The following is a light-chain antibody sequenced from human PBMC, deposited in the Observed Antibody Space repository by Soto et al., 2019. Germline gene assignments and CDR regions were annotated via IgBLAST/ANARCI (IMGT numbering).Light chain of an antibody. J-gene: IGKJ1*01. CDR3: QHYNSYSEA. CDR1: QSVYVN. V-gene: IGKV3-15*01. Sequence: EVMITQPPATLSVSPCERVTLSFRASQSVYVNVAWYQQKPGQAPRLVISGASTRATGIPARFSGSGSGTEFTLTISSLQPDDFATYYCQHYNSYSEAFGQGTKVDIK. CDR2: GAS.